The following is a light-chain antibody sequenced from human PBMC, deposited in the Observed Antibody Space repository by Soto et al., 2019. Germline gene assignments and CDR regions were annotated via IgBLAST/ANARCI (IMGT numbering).Light chain of an antibody. CDR1: SRDVGAYDY. J-gene: IGLJ3*02. V-gene: IGLV2-14*01. Sequence: QSALTQPASVSGSLGQSITIPCTGTSRDVGAYDYVSWYQQYPGKAPKLIIYEVTNRPSGASNRFSGSKSGNTASLTISGLQAEDEADYYCSAYSNFRVFGGGTKLTVV. CDR2: EVT. CDR3: SAYSNFRV.